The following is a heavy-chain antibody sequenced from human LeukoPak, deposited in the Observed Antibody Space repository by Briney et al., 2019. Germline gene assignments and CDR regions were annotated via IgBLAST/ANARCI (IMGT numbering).Heavy chain of an antibody. D-gene: IGHD1-26*01. CDR2: LSVYNGNT. CDR3: ARLSQGRLGDYFDY. J-gene: IGHJ4*02. V-gene: IGHV1-18*01. CDR1: GYTFTSYG. Sequence: GASVKVSCKASGYTFTSYGISWVRQAPGQGLEWMGWLSVYNGNTYYAQNLQGRVTMTTDTSTSTSYMELRSLRPDDTAMYYCARLSQGRLGDYFDYWGQGTLVTVSS.